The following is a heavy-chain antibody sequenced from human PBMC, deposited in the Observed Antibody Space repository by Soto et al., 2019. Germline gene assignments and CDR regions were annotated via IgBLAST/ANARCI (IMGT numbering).Heavy chain of an antibody. CDR3: ARYGSGSYAFYYYDGMDV. CDR2: ISAYNGNT. Sequence: QVQLVQSGAEVKKPGASVKVSCKASGYTFTSYGISWVRQAPGQGLEWMGWISAYNGNTNYAQKLQGRVTMTTDTCTSTAYMEVRCLRSDDTAVYYCARYGSGSYAFYYYDGMDVWGQGTPVTVSS. V-gene: IGHV1-18*01. J-gene: IGHJ6*02. D-gene: IGHD3-10*01. CDR1: GYTFTSYG.